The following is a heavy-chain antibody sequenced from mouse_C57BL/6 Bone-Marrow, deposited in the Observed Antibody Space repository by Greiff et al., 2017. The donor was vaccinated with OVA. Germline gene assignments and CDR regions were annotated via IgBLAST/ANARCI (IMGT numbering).Heavy chain of an antibody. V-gene: IGHV1-55*01. D-gene: IGHD1-1*01. CDR1: GYTFTSYW. CDR3: ARIPYGSSYKDMDY. Sequence: QVQLQQPGAELVKPGASVKLSCKASGYTFTSYWITWVKQRPGQGLEWIGDIYPGSGSTNYNEKFKSKATLTVDTSTSTAYMQLSSLTSEDSAVYYCARIPYGSSYKDMDYWGQGTSVTVSS. J-gene: IGHJ4*01. CDR2: IYPGSGST.